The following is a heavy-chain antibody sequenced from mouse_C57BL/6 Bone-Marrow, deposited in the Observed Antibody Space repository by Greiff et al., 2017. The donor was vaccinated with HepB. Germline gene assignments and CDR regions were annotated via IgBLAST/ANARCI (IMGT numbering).Heavy chain of an antibody. D-gene: IGHD2-3*01. CDR1: GYTFTDYY. J-gene: IGHJ2*01. V-gene: IGHV1-26*01. CDR2: INPNNGGT. CDR3: ARRGYYDFDY. Sequence: VQLQQSGPELVKPGASVKISCKASGYTFTDYYMNWVKQSHGKSLEWIGDINPNNGGTSYNQKFKGKATLTVDKSSSTAYMELRSLTSEDSAVYYCARRGYYDFDYWGQGTTLTVSS.